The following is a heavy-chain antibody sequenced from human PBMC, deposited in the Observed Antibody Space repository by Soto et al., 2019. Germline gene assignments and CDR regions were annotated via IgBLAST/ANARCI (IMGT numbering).Heavy chain of an antibody. D-gene: IGHD6-6*01. J-gene: IGHJ5*02. CDR2: IDQDGISK. Sequence: RGSLRLSCAASGLTFSSYLMKWVRQAPGKGLEWVASIDQDGISKYYVDSVKGRFTISKDNAKNSVYLQMNSLRAEDTAVYYCATGHRSSPNWLVPSCQGFLITFYS. CDR1: GLTFSSYL. CDR3: ATGHRSSPNWLVP. V-gene: IGHV3-7*03.